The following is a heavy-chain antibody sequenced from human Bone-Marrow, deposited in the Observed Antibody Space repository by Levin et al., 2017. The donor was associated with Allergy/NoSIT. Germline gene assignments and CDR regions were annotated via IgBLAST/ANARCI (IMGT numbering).Heavy chain of an antibody. Sequence: GESLKISCAVSGFTFSTYGMNWVRQAPGKGLEWVSYISSRSTTIYYADSVKGRFTISRDNAKKSLSLQMNSLRDGDTAVYYCARDPQFDNDYSNYEDPYYFDYWGQGTLVTVSS. V-gene: IGHV3-48*02. D-gene: IGHD4-11*01. J-gene: IGHJ4*02. CDR3: ARDPQFDNDYSNYEDPYYFDY. CDR1: GFTFSTYG. CDR2: ISSRSTTI.